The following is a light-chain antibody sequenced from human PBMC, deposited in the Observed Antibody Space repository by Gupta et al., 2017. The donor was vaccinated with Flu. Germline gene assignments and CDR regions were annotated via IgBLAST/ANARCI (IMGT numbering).Light chain of an antibody. V-gene: IGKV3-15*01. J-gene: IGKJ5*01. CDR2: GAS. CDR1: QSARSN. Sequence: EIVMTQSPAILSVSPGESATLSCRASQSARSNLAWYQQKPGQAPRLLIYGASTRDTGIPARFSGSGYGRDLTLTISSRQSEDFASYYCQQYKNWPPITFGQGTRVEIK. CDR3: QQYKNWPPIT.